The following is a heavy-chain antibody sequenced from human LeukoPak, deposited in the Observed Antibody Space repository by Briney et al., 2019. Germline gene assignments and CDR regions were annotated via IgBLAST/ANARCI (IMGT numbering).Heavy chain of an antibody. CDR3: AKGDWFDP. J-gene: IGHJ5*02. V-gene: IGHV3-7*01. CDR1: GFTFSSYW. CDR2: IKQDGSEK. Sequence: GGSLRLSCAASGFTFSSYWMSWVRQAPGKGLEWVANIKQDGSEKYYVDSVRGRFTISRDNAKNSVYLQMNSLRAEDTGVYYCAKGDWFDPWGQGTLVTVSS.